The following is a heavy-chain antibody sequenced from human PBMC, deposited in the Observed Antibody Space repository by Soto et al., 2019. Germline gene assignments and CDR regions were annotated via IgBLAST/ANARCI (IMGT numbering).Heavy chain of an antibody. Sequence: SVKVSCKASGGTFSSYAISWVRQAPGQGLEWMGGIIPIFGTANYAQKFQGRVTITADESTSTAYMELSSLRSEDTAVYYCAREGTAMAFFDYWGQGTLVTVSS. D-gene: IGHD5-18*01. CDR3: AREGTAMAFFDY. CDR2: IIPIFGTA. CDR1: GGTFSSYA. J-gene: IGHJ4*02. V-gene: IGHV1-69*13.